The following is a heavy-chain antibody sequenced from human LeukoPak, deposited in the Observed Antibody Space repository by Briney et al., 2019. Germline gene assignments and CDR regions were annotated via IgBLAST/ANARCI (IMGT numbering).Heavy chain of an antibody. V-gene: IGHV1-24*01. CDR2: CYPEDGEP. CDR3: AKSHGDYGLLDY. CDR1: GYSLTDLS. J-gene: IGHJ4*02. Sequence: ASVTVSCKVSGYSLTDLSLHWVRQAPGKGLEWMGGCYPEDGEPIYAQKFQGRLSMTEDTSKDTGYMELRTLRSEDTALYYCAKSHGDYGLLDYWGQGTLVTVSS. D-gene: IGHD4-17*01.